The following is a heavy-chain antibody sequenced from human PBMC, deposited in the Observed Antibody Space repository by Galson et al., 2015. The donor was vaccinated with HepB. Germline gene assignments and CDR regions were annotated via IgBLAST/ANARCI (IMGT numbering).Heavy chain of an antibody. Sequence: SMKISCEASGYTFSSYHISWVRQAPGKGLEKASSTSSTANTISHADTVKRSFTIPTDHSKSTLILQMSSLRTEDTAVYYCVKGDHVTLLCGGDCSPQYGMDVWGQGTTVTVS. J-gene: IGHJ6*02. CDR1: GYTFSSYH. D-gene: IGHD2-21*02. CDR2: TSSTANTI. V-gene: IGHV3-64D*06. CDR3: VKGDHVTLLCGGDCSPQYGMDV.